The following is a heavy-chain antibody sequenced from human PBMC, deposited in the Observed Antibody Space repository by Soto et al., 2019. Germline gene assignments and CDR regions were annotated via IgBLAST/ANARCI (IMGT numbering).Heavy chain of an antibody. V-gene: IGHV4-39*01. D-gene: IGHD3-9*01. CDR2: IHYTGTT. CDR3: ARVIGEQGNPYFVGFDS. J-gene: IGHJ4*02. CDR1: DYSITSHRYY. Sequence: PSETLSLTCTVIDYSITSHRYYWGWIRQSPGTEVQWIGAIHYTGTTSYNPSLQGRATIAIDGSKNQMFLKLISVTAADTAVYYCARVIGEQGNPYFVGFDSWRQGT.